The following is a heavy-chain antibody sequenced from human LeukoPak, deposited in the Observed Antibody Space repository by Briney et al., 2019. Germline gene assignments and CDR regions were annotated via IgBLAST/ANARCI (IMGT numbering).Heavy chain of an antibody. J-gene: IGHJ4*02. D-gene: IGHD5-12*01. CDR1: GGTFSSYA. Sequence: SVKVSCKASGGTFSSYAISWARQAPGQGLEWMGRIIPIFGTANYAQEFQGRVTITTDESTSTAYMELSSLRSEDTAVYYCARGPLGRRGYSGYVTFDYWGQGTLVTVSS. CDR2: IIPIFGTA. CDR3: ARGPLGRRGYSGYVTFDY. V-gene: IGHV1-69*05.